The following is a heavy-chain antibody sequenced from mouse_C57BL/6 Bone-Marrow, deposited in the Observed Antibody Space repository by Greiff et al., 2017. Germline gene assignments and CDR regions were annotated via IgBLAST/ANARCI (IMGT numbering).Heavy chain of an antibody. V-gene: IGHV14-4*01. J-gene: IGHJ2*01. CDR2: IDPENGDT. CDR3: TTGGTTVVARDY. CDR1: GFNIKDDY. Sequence: EVKLVESGAELVRPGASVKLSCTASGFNIKDDYMHWVKQRPEQGLEWIGWIDPENGDTEYASKFQGKATITADTSSNTDYLQLSSLTSEDTAVYYCTTGGTTVVARDYWGQGTTLTVSS. D-gene: IGHD1-1*01.